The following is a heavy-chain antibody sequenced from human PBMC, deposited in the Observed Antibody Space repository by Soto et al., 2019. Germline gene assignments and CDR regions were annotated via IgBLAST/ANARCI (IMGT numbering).Heavy chain of an antibody. Sequence: PSETLSLTCTVSGGSISSGDYYWSWIRQPPGKGLEWIGYIYYSGSTYYNPSLKSRVTISVDTSKNQFSLKLSSVTAADTAVYYCARRTIFGVVYDDYWGQGTLVTVSS. D-gene: IGHD3-3*01. CDR3: ARRTIFGVVYDDY. V-gene: IGHV4-30-4*01. CDR1: GGSISSGDYY. J-gene: IGHJ4*02. CDR2: IYYSGST.